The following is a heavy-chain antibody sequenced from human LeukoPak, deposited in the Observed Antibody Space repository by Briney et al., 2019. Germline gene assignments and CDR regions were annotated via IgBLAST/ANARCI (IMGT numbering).Heavy chain of an antibody. Sequence: GGSLRLSCAASGFTFSSYAMSWVRQAPGKGLEWVSAISGSGGSTYYADSVKGRFTISRDNSKNTLYLQMNSLRAEDMAVYYCAKDLLIAAAGTWGWWGQGTLVTVSS. V-gene: IGHV3-23*01. CDR3: AKDLLIAAAGTWGW. CDR2: ISGSGGST. D-gene: IGHD6-13*01. J-gene: IGHJ4*02. CDR1: GFTFSSYA.